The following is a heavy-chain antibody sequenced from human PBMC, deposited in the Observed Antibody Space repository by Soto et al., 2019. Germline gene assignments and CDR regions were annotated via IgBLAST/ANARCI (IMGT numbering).Heavy chain of an antibody. Sequence: ASVKVSCKASGYTFTSYDINWVRQATGQGLEWMGWMNPNSGNTGYAQKFQGRVTMTRNTSISTAYMELSSLRSEDTAVYYCARVLRYGYVYYMDVWGKGTTVTVSS. CDR1: GYTFTSYD. CDR2: MNPNSGNT. V-gene: IGHV1-8*01. D-gene: IGHD5-12*01. CDR3: ARVLRYGYVYYMDV. J-gene: IGHJ6*03.